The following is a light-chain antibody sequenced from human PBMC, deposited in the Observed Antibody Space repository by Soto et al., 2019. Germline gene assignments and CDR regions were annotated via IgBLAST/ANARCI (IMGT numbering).Light chain of an antibody. CDR1: SSNIGAGYD. J-gene: IGLJ2*01. Sequence: QSVLPQPPSVSGAPGQRVTISCTGSSSNIGAGYDVLWYQQLPGTAPKLLIYADNIRPSGVADRFSGSKSGTSASLAITGLQAEDEADYYCQSYDSSLSVYVVFGGGTKLTVL. V-gene: IGLV1-40*01. CDR3: QSYDSSLSVYVV. CDR2: ADN.